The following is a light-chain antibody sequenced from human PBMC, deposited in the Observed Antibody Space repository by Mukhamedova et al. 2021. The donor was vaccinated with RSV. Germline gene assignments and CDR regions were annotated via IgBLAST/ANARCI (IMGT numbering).Light chain of an antibody. Sequence: SQSLLHSNGYNYLDWYLQKPGQSPQLLIYLGSNRASGVPDRFSGSGSGTDFTLKISRVEAEDVGVYYCMQALQTPYTFGQGTKLEI. CDR2: LGS. J-gene: IGKJ2*01. V-gene: IGKV2-28*01. CDR1: QSLLHSNGYNY. CDR3: MQALQTPYT.